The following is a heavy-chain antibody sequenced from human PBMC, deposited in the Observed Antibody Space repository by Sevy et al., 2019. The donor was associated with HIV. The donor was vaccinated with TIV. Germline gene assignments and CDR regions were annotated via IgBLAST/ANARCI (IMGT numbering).Heavy chain of an antibody. D-gene: IGHD3-3*01. J-gene: IGHJ4*02. CDR3: VRHTDFMFDS. CDR2: INTKNGGT. Sequence: ASVKVSCKTSGYTFTGHHLHWVRQAPGHGLEWMGWINTKNGGTNYAQKLQGRVIMTRYTSINTAYMQLTDLSSDDTALYYCVRHTDFMFDSWGQGTLVTVSS. V-gene: IGHV1-2*02. CDR1: GYTFTGHH.